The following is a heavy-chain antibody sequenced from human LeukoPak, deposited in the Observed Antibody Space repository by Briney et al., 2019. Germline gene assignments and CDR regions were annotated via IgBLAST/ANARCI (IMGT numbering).Heavy chain of an antibody. CDR2: VWHDGGHQ. V-gene: IGHV3-33*01. CDR3: ARERFGEDKDYYYYYGMDV. D-gene: IGHD3-10*01. J-gene: IGHJ6*02. Sequence: GGSLRLSCVASGFTFSSYGMDWVRQAPGKGLEWLAHVWHDGGHQRVAGSVKGRFTISRDNSKNTLYLQMNSLRAEDTAVYYCARERFGEDKDYYYYYGMDVWGQGTTVTVSS. CDR1: GFTFSSYG.